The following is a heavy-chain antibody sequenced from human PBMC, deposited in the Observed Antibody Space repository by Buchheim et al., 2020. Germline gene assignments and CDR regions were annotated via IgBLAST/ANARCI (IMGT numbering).Heavy chain of an antibody. CDR3: ARVKVRLYYHGSGRNTYYFDY. D-gene: IGHD3-10*01. CDR1: GGSFSGYY. CDR2: INHSGST. V-gene: IGHV4-34*01. Sequence: QVQLQQWGAGLLKPSETLSLTCAVYGGSFSGYYWSWIRQPPGKGLKWIGEINHSGSTNYNPSLKSRVTISVDTSKNQLSLKLSSVTAADTAVYYCARVKVRLYYHGSGRNTYYFDYWGQGTL. J-gene: IGHJ4*02.